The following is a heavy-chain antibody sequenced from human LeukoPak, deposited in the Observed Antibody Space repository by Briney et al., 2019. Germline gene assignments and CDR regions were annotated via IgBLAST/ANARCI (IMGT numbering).Heavy chain of an antibody. CDR3: ARGGYCSAGSCPPDGY. CDR2: ISSRSTYT. V-gene: IGHV3-11*05. CDR1: GFTFSDYY. D-gene: IGHD2-15*01. J-gene: IGHJ4*02. Sequence: GGSLRLSCAASGFTFSDYYMSWIRQAPGKGLEWVSYISSRSTYTNYADSVKGRFTISRDNAKNSLYLQMNGLRAEGTAVYYCARGGYCSAGSCPPDGYWGQGTLVTVSS.